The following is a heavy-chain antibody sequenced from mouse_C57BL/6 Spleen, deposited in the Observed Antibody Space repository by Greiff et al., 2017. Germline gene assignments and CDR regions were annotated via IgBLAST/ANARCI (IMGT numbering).Heavy chain of an antibody. J-gene: IGHJ2*01. CDR1: GYTFTSYW. V-gene: IGHV1-59*01. Sequence: VQLQQPGAELVRPGTSVKLSCKASGYTFTSYWMHWVKQRPGQGLEWIGVIDPSDSYTNYNQKFKGKATLTVDTSSSTAYMQLSSLTSEDSAVYYCARCDGHYYFDYWGQGTTLTVSS. D-gene: IGHD2-3*01. CDR3: ARCDGHYYFDY. CDR2: IDPSDSYT.